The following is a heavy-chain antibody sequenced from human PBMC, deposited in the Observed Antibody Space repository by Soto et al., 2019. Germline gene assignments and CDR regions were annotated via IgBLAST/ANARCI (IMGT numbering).Heavy chain of an antibody. V-gene: IGHV1-18*01. CDR2: ISGFNGNT. D-gene: IGHD6-13*01. Sequence: QVQLVQSVAEVKKPGASVRVSCKASGYTFSRYGISWVRQAPGQGLEWMGWISGFNGNTKESEKLKGRVTLTTDTAANTAHMELRGLRSDDTAVYYCARASAYSTPWSFDNLGQGTLVTVSS. J-gene: IGHJ4*02. CDR3: ARASAYSTPWSFDN. CDR1: GYTFSRYG.